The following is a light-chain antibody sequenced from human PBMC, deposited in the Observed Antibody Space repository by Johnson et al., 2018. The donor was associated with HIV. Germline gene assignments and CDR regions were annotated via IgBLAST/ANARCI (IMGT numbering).Light chain of an antibody. Sequence: QLVLTQPPSVSAAPGQKVTISCSGSSSNIGNNYVSWYQQLPGTAPKLLIYDNNKRPSGIPDRFSGSKSGTSATLGITGLQTGDEADYYCGTWDSSLSAHYIFGTGTKVTVL. J-gene: IGLJ1*01. CDR1: SSNIGNNY. V-gene: IGLV1-51*01. CDR2: DNN. CDR3: GTWDSSLSAHYI.